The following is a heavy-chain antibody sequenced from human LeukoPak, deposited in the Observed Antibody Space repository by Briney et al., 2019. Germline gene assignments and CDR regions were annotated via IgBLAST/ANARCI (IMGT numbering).Heavy chain of an antibody. CDR3: AKDYGTTATAVQLRAPYFDY. D-gene: IGHD4-11*01. Sequence: GRSLRLFCAASGITFSSTRMHWVRHAPGKGLQWVGHIWYDGSNSVYADSVKGRFTISRDNSKNTVHLQMNNLRAEDTAVYYCAKDYGTTATAVQLRAPYFDYWGQGALVTVAS. V-gene: IGHV3-33*06. J-gene: IGHJ4*02. CDR1: GITFSSTR. CDR2: IWYDGSNS.